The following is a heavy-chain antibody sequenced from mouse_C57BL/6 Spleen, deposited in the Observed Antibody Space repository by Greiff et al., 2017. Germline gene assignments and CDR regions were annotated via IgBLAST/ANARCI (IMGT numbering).Heavy chain of an antibody. CDR3: ARDYYGSRAYFDY. V-gene: IGHV5-4*01. Sequence: DVMLVESGGGLVKPGGSLKLSCAASGFTFSSYAMSWVRQTPEKRLEWVATISDGGSYTYYPDNVKGRFTISRDNAKNNLYLQMSHLKSEDTAMYYCARDYYGSRAYFDYWGQGTTLTVSS. CDR1: GFTFSSYA. D-gene: IGHD1-1*01. CDR2: ISDGGSYT. J-gene: IGHJ2*01.